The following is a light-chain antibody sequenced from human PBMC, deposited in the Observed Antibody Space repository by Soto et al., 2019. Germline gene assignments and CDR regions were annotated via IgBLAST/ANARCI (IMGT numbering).Light chain of an antibody. CDR2: EVS. CDR3: SSYADNNNSGV. Sequence: QSALTQPPSASGSPGQSVTISCTGTSSDVGGYNYVSWYQQHPGKAPKLMIYEVSKRPSGVPDRFSGSKSGNTASLTVSGLQAEDEADYYCSSYADNNNSGVFGGGTKLTVL. J-gene: IGLJ2*01. V-gene: IGLV2-8*01. CDR1: SSDVGGYNY.